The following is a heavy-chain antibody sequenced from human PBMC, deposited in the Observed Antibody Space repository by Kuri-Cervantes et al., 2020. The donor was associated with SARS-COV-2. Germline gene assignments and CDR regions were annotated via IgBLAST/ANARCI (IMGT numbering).Heavy chain of an antibody. V-gene: IGHV4-39*01. Sequence: GSLRLSCTVSGASISSSTYYWGWIRQSPGKGLEWLGSIYESGDTYYSSSLKSRLSLSVDTSKNQFSLKLTSVTAADTAVYYCARPGYCSSTSCYNNWFDPRGQGTLVTVSS. D-gene: IGHD2-2*02. CDR1: GASISSSTYY. J-gene: IGHJ5*02. CDR3: ARPGYCSSTSCYNNWFDP. CDR2: IYESGDT.